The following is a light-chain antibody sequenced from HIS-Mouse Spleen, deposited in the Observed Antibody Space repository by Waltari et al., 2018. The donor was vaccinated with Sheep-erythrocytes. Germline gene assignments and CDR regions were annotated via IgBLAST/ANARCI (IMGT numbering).Light chain of an antibody. Sequence: QSALTQPRSVSGSPGQSVTISCTGTSSDVGRYNYASWYQQHPGKAPKLMIYDVSKRPSGVPDRFSGSKSGNTASLTISGLQAEDEADYYCCSYAGSYNHVFATGTKVTVL. CDR3: CSYAGSYNHV. V-gene: IGLV2-11*01. J-gene: IGLJ1*01. CDR1: SSDVGRYNY. CDR2: DVS.